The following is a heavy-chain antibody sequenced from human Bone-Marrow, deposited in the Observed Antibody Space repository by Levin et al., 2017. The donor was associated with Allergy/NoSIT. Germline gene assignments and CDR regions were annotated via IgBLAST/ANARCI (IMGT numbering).Heavy chain of an antibody. CDR3: AKVYYDYVWGTYRGALDAFHL. V-gene: IGHV3-30*18. CDR2: ISYDGNNK. J-gene: IGHJ3*01. D-gene: IGHD3-16*02. CDR1: GFSFTLFG. Sequence: GESLKISCAVSGFSFTLFGMHWVRQAPGKGLEWVTFISYDGNNKYYADSVKGRFTISRDNSNHMLYLQMNSLRAEDTAIYYCAKVYYDYVWGTYRGALDAFHLRGQGTVVTVSS.